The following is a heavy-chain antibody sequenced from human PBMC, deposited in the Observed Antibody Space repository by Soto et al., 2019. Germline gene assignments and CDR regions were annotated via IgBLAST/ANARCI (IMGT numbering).Heavy chain of an antibody. CDR1: GYTFTGYY. Sequence: GASVKVSCKASGYTFTGYYMHWVRQAPGQGLEWMGWINPNSGGTNYAQKFQGRVTMTRDTSISTAYMELSRLRSDDTAVYYCAREGGATRRLGYYYGMDVWGQGTTVTVSS. J-gene: IGHJ6*02. CDR3: AREGGATRRLGYYYGMDV. V-gene: IGHV1-2*02. D-gene: IGHD1-26*01. CDR2: INPNSGGT.